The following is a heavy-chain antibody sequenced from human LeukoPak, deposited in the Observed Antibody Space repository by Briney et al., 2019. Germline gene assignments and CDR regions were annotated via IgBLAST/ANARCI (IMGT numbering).Heavy chain of an antibody. CDR3: ARHGNWNYGSY. CDR1: GYTFSSYY. J-gene: IGHJ4*02. CDR2: ISAYNGYT. V-gene: IGHV1-18*04. D-gene: IGHD1-7*01. Sequence: ASVKVSCKASGYTFSSYYMHWVRLAPGQGLEWMGWISAYNGYTHFAQKFQGRVIMTTDTSTSTAYMELRSLRSDDTAVYYCARHGNWNYGSYWGQGTLVTVSS.